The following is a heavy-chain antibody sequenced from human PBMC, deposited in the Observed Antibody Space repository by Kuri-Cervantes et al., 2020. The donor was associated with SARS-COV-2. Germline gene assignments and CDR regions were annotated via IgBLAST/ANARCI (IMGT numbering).Heavy chain of an antibody. CDR2: INPNSGGT. Sequence: ASVKVSCKASGGTFSSYAISWVRQAPGQGLEWMGWINPNSGGTSYAQKFQGRVTMTRDTSTSTVYMELSSLRSEDTAVYYCAREKGGGFFGESFPYKHYYMDVWGKGTTVTVSS. CDR1: GGTFSSYA. J-gene: IGHJ6*03. CDR3: AREKGGGFFGESFPYKHYYMDV. D-gene: IGHD3-10*01. V-gene: IGHV1-8*02.